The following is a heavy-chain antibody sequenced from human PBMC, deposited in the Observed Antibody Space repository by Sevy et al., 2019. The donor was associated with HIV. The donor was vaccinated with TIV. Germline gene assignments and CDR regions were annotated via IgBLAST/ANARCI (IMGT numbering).Heavy chain of an antibody. V-gene: IGHV4-39*01. CDR2: IYYSGST. D-gene: IGHD2-15*01. Sequence: SETLSLTCTVSGGSISSSSYYWGWIRQPPGKGLEWIESIYYSGSTYYNPSLKSRVTMSVDTSKNQFSLKLSSVTAADTAVYYCARQLVVVAALYYYYYGMDVWGQGTTVTVSS. CDR3: ARQLVVVAALYYYYYGMDV. CDR1: GGSISSSSYY. J-gene: IGHJ6*02.